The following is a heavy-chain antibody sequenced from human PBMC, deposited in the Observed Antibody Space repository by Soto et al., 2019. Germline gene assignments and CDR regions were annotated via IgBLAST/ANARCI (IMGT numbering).Heavy chain of an antibody. CDR2: ISFDGGSE. Sequence: HPGGSLRLSCAASGFTFSSYGMHWVRQAPGKGLEWVAVISFDGGSEYYADSVKGRFTISRDSSKNTVSLQMNSLRAEDTAVYYCAKGGRQWLVKSDFNYWGQGALVTVSS. V-gene: IGHV3-30*18. CDR3: AKGGRQWLVKSDFNY. J-gene: IGHJ4*02. D-gene: IGHD6-19*01. CDR1: GFTFSSYG.